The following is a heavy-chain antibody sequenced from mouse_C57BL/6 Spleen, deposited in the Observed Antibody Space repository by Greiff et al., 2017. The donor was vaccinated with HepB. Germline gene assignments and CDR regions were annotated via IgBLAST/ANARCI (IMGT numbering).Heavy chain of an antibody. D-gene: IGHD2-12*01. CDR1: GFTFSSYA. V-gene: IGHV5-4*01. J-gene: IGHJ1*03. CDR3: ARDGPYDRYFDV. Sequence: EVNVVESGGGLVKPGGSLKLSCAASGFTFSSYAMSWVRQTPEKRLEWVATISDGGSYTYYPDNVKGRFTISRDNAKNNLYLQMSHLKSEDTAMYYCARDGPYDRYFDVWGTGTTVTVSS. CDR2: ISDGGSYT.